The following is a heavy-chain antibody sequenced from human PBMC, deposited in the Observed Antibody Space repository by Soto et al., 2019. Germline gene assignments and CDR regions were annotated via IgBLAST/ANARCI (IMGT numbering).Heavy chain of an antibody. Sequence: SETLSLTCTVSGGSISRYYWSWIRQPPGKGLEWIGYIYYSGSTNYNPSLKSRVTISVDTSKNQFSLKLSSVTAADTAVYYCARGLSTFYYYYYMDVWGKGTTVTVSS. V-gene: IGHV4-59*01. CDR3: ARGLSTFYYYYYMDV. J-gene: IGHJ6*03. D-gene: IGHD3-16*01. CDR1: GGSISRYY. CDR2: IYYSGST.